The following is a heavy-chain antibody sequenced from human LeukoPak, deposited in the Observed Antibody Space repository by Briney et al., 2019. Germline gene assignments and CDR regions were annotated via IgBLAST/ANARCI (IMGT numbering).Heavy chain of an antibody. J-gene: IGHJ4*02. CDR3: ARGTGNYGDDY. D-gene: IGHD1-7*01. CDR2: VYYTGST. V-gene: IGHV4-59*13. CDR1: GGSISGYY. Sequence: SEILSLTCTVSGGSISGYYWGWIRQPPGKGLEWIGSVYYTGSTNYNPSLKSRVTISVDTSKNQFSLKLSSVTAADTAVYYCARGTGNYGDDYWGQGTLVTVSS.